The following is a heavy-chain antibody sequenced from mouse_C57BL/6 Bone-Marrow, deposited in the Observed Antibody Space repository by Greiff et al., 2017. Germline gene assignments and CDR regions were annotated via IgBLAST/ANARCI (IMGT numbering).Heavy chain of an antibody. Sequence: QVQLQQSGPGLVQPSQSLSITCTVSGFSFTSYGVHWVRQSPGTGLEWLGVIWSGGSTDYNAAFIYRLSISKDNSKSKVVFKMNSLQADDTSVYYGARTPNYGSSLYYAMDYWGQGTSVTVSS. J-gene: IGHJ4*01. CDR2: IWSGGST. D-gene: IGHD1-1*01. CDR3: ARTPNYGSSLYYAMDY. V-gene: IGHV2-2*01. CDR1: GFSFTSYG.